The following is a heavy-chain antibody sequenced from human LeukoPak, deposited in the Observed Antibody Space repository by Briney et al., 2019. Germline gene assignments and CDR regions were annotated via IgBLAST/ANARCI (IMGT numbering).Heavy chain of an antibody. CDR2: FDPEDAET. CDR1: GYTLNELS. Sequence: ASVKVSCKVSGYTLNELSLHWVRQAPGKGLEWMGGFDPEDAETIFAQNFQGRVTMTEDTSTDIAYMELSSLRSDDTAVYYCATVPYNYDSSGYFRYWGQGTLVTVSS. J-gene: IGHJ4*01. V-gene: IGHV1-24*01. CDR3: ATVPYNYDSSGYFRY. D-gene: IGHD3-22*01.